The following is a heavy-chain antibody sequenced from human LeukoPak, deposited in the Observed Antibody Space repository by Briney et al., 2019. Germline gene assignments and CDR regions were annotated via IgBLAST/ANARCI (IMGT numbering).Heavy chain of an antibody. CDR2: INPNSGDT. J-gene: IGHJ4*02. V-gene: IGHV1-2*02. Sequence: ASVKVSCKASGYTFTGYYMHWVRQAPGQGLEWMGWINPNSGDTKYSQKFQGRVTMTRDTSISTAYMELSRLRSDDTAVYYCSTQRGSYLWGTDFDYWGQGTLVTVSS. CDR1: GYTFTGYY. CDR3: STQRGSYLWGTDFDY. D-gene: IGHD3-16*01.